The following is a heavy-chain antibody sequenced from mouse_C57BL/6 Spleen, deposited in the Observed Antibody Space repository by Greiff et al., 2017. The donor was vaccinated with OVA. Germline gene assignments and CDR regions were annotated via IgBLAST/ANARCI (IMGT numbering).Heavy chain of an antibody. CDR1: GYTFTSYW. J-gene: IGHJ2*01. Sequence: QVQLQQPGAELVKPGASVKLSCKASGYTFTSYWMQWVKQRPGQGLEWIGEIDPSDSYTNYNQKFKGKATLTVDTSSSTAYMQLSILTSEDSAVYYCARDYGRDWGQGTTLTVSS. CDR2: IDPSDSYT. CDR3: ARDYGRD. D-gene: IGHD1-1*01. V-gene: IGHV1-50*01.